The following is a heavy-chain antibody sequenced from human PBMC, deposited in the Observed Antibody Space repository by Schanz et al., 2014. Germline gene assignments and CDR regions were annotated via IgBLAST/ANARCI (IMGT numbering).Heavy chain of an antibody. Sequence: QVQWVQSGADVKKPGTAVKVSCKASEYTFTRHYMHWVRQAPGQGLEWMGIIHSTGGTTSHAQKFQGRVTMTRDTSTSTVYMELSSLRSEDTAVYYCASALTTWGGMDVWGQGTQVTVSS. CDR1: EYTFTRHY. D-gene: IGHD4-4*01. J-gene: IGHJ6*02. CDR2: IHSTGGTT. V-gene: IGHV1-46*01. CDR3: ASALTTWGGMDV.